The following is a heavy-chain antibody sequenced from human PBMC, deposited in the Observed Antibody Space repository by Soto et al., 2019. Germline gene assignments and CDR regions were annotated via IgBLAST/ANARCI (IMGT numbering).Heavy chain of an antibody. D-gene: IGHD2-15*01. CDR1: GFKFSDSW. CDR3: VRDLRIGDF. Sequence: GGSLRLSCAASGFKFSDSWMHWVRQAPGKGLVWVSRIHPDGSMTHYADSVKGRFTTSRDNVKNTVFLQLSSLRAEDTAIYYCVRDLRIGDFCGQGSLVIVSA. CDR2: IHPDGSMT. V-gene: IGHV3-74*01. J-gene: IGHJ4*02.